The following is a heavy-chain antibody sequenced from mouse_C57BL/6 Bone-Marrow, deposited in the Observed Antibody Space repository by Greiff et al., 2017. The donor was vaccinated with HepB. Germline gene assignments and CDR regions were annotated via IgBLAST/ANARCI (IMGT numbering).Heavy chain of an antibody. V-gene: IGHV1-81*01. CDR2: IYPRSGNT. J-gene: IGHJ1*03. D-gene: IGHD1-1*01. Sequence: QVHLKQSGAELARPGASVKLSCKASGYTFTSYGISWVKQRTGQGLEWIGEIYPRSGNTYYNEKFKGKATLTADKSSSTAYMELRSLTSEDSAVYFVARWAVTATDWYFDVWGTGTTVTVSS. CDR1: GYTFTSYG. CDR3: ARWAVTATDWYFDV.